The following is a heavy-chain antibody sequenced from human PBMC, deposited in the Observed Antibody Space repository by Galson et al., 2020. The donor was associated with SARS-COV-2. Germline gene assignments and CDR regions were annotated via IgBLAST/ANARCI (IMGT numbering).Heavy chain of an antibody. D-gene: IGHD3-16*01. J-gene: IGHJ4*02. CDR3: ARDLGLGENQDY. CDR2: IWYDGSNK. V-gene: IGHV3-33*01. Sequence: QLGESLKISCAASGFTFSSYGMHWVRQAPGKGLEWVAVIWYDGSNKYYADSVKGRFTISRDNSKNTLYLQMNSLRAEDTAVYYCARDLGLGENQDYWGQGTLVTVSS. CDR1: GFTFSSYG.